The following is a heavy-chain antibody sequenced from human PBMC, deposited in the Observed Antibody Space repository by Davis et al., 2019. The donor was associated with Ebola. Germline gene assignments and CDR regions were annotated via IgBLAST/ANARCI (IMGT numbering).Heavy chain of an antibody. CDR1: GYRFTSYY. J-gene: IGHJ3*02. CDR3: AREGGRYYDSSGYVFDI. Sequence: ASVKVSCKASGYRFTSYYMHWVRQAPGQGLEWMGIINPITGGTSYAQNLQVRVNMTRDTSTSTVYMELSSLRSEDTAVYYCAREGGRYYDSSGYVFDIWGQGTMV. D-gene: IGHD3-22*01. V-gene: IGHV1-46*01. CDR2: INPITGGT.